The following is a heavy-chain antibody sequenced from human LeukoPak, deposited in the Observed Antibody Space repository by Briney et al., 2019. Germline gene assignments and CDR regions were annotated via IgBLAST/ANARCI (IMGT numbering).Heavy chain of an antibody. CDR3: SKSTSGIFYS. Sequence: GGSLRLSCAASGFSFSNFARNWLRQPPGKGQEWVSGISAGAGSTPYADSVKSRFTYSRDNSKNALYLQMNSRRAEVSAVYYFSKSTSGIFYSWGQGTLVTVSS. J-gene: IGHJ5*02. CDR2: ISAGAGST. V-gene: IGHV3-23*01. CDR1: GFSFSNFA. D-gene: IGHD1-26*01.